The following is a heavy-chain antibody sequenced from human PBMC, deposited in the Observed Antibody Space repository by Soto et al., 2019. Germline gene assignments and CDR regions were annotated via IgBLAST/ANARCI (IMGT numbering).Heavy chain of an antibody. CDR2: IYHSGST. D-gene: IGHD1-26*01. Sequence: QVQLQESGPGLVKPSGTLSLTCAVSGGSISSSNWWSWVRQPPGKGLEWIGEIYHSGSTHYNPSPKSRVTIAVDKSKNQFSLQLSSVTAADTAVYYCARVSGSYYYGMDVWGQGTTVTVSS. CDR3: ARVSGSYYYGMDV. V-gene: IGHV4-4*02. J-gene: IGHJ6*02. CDR1: GGSISSSNW.